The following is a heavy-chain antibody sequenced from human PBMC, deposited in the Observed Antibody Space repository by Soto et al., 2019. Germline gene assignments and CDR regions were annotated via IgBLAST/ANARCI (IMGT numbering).Heavy chain of an antibody. D-gene: IGHD2-21*02. CDR3: ARDQAKFVTDYYRYYGMDV. CDR1: GYIFDSYG. J-gene: IGHJ6*02. Sequence: QVQLVQSGAEVKKPGAAVKVSCKASGYIFDSYGISWVRQAPGQGLEWMGLISPYNGNTNYAQKILGRGTMTTDTSTRTAYMELSSLRSDDTAVYYCARDQAKFVTDYYRYYGMDVWGQGTTVTVSS. V-gene: IGHV1-18*01. CDR2: ISPYNGNT.